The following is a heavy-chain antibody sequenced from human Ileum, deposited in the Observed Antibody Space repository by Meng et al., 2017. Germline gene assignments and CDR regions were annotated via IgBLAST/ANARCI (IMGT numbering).Heavy chain of an antibody. Sequence: SQTLSLTCTVSGDSISSYYWSWIRQSPGKGLEWIGHIFYSGTTNYNPSLKSRVTISVDTSKNQFSLKLSLVTAADTAVYYCARNPTTITYAQRCINGRCYRGWFDPWGQGTLVTVSS. V-gene: IGHV4-59*01. D-gene: IGHD2-8*01. CDR1: GDSISSYY. CDR2: IFYSGTT. CDR3: ARNPTTITYAQRCINGRCYRGWFDP. J-gene: IGHJ5*02.